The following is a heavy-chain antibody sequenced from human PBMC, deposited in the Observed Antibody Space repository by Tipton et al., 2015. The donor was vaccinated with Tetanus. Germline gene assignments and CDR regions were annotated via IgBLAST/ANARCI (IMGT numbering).Heavy chain of an antibody. Sequence: GLVKPSETLSLTCAVSGGSISSYYWSWIRQPPGKGLEWIGYIYYSGSTNYNPSLKSRVTMSVDTSENQFSLKLSSVIAADTAIHYCARVRSAAYTTNWYSGDNWFDPWGQGTLVTVSS. CDR1: GGSISSYY. CDR3: ARVRSAAYTTNWYSGDNWFDP. CDR2: IYYSGST. J-gene: IGHJ5*02. V-gene: IGHV4-59*12. D-gene: IGHD6-13*01.